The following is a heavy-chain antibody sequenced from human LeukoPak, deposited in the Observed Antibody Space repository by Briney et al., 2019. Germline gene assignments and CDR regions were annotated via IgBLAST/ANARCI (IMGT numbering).Heavy chain of an antibody. CDR2: INHSGST. CDR1: GGSFSGYY. V-gene: IGHV4-34*01. CDR3: GLWTFGGVIDIADY. D-gene: IGHD3-16*02. Sequence: SETLSLTCAVYGGSFSGYYWSWIRQPPGKGLEWIGEINHSGSTNYNPSLKSRVTISVDTSKNQFSLKLSSVTAADTAVYYWGLWTFGGVIDIADYWGQGTLVTVSS. J-gene: IGHJ4*02.